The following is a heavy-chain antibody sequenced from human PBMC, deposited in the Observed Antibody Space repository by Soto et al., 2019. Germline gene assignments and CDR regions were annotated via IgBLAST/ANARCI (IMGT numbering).Heavy chain of an antibody. D-gene: IGHD6-19*01. J-gene: IGHJ6*02. CDR2: ISSSSSTI. CDR3: ARDHEQWLENYYYYGMDV. CDR1: GSTFSSYS. V-gene: IGHV3-48*02. Sequence: PGGSLRLSCAASGSTFSSYSMNWVRQAPGKGLEWVSYISSSSSTIYYADSVKGRFTISRDNAKNSLYLQMNSLRDEDTAVYYCARDHEQWLENYYYYGMDVWGQGTTVTVSS.